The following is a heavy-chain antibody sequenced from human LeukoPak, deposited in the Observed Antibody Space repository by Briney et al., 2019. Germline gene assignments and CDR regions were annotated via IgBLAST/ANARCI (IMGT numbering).Heavy chain of an antibody. CDR1: GGTFSSYA. CDR2: IIPIFGTA. D-gene: IGHD6-13*01. J-gene: IGHJ3*02. V-gene: IGHV1-69*05. Sequence: GASVKVSCKASGGTFSSYAISWVRQAPGQGLEWMGGIIPIFGTANYAQKFQGRVSITTDESTSTAYMELCSLRSEDTAVYYCARSYSSSWYSAFDIWGQGTMVTVSS. CDR3: ARSYSSSWYSAFDI.